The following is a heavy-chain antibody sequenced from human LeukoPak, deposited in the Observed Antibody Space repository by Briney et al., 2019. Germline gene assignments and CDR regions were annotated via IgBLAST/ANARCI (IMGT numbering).Heavy chain of an antibody. CDR2: IYYSGST. CDR3: ARHSITMVRGAAYHPQTYYFDY. J-gene: IGHJ4*02. D-gene: IGHD3-10*01. V-gene: IGHV4-59*08. CDR1: GGSISSYY. Sequence: SETLSLTCTVSGGSISSYYWSWIRQPPGKGLEWIGYIYYSGSTNYNPSLKSRVTISVDTSKNQFSLKLSSVTAADTAVYYCARHSITMVRGAAYHPQTYYFDYWGQGTLVTVSS.